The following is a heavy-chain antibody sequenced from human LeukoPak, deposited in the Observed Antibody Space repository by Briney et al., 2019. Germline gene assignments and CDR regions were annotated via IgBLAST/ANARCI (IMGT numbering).Heavy chain of an antibody. CDR3: ARDQIGVAAAAY. D-gene: IGHD6-13*01. J-gene: IGHJ4*02. Sequence: ASVKVSCKASGGTFSSYAISWVRQAPGQRLEWMGWINPSNDDTKYSQKFQARVTITRDTSASTAYMELSSLRSEDTALYYCARDQIGVAAAAYWGQGTLVTVSS. CDR2: INPSNDDT. V-gene: IGHV1-3*01. CDR1: GGTFSSYA.